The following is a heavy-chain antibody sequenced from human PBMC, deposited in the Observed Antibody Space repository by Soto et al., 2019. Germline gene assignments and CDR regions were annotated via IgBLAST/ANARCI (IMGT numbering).Heavy chain of an antibody. CDR2: ISSSGSAI. V-gene: IGHV3-48*03. CDR3: ARDRFSLVVAATLGDAFDI. J-gene: IGHJ3*02. D-gene: IGHD2-15*01. CDR1: GFTFSSFE. Sequence: PGGSLRLSCAASGFTFSSFEMNWVRQAPGMGLEWVSYISSSGSAIYYADSVKGRFTISRDNAKNSLYLQMNSLRAEDTAVYYCARDRFSLVVAATLGDAFDIWGQGTMVTVSS.